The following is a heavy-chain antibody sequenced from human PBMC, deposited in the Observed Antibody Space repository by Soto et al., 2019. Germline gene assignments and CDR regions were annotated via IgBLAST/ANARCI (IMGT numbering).Heavy chain of an antibody. CDR1: GVSLSTSAVG. D-gene: IGHD2-8*01. Sequence: SGPTLVNPTQTLTLICTLSGVSLSTSAVGVGWIRQPPGKALEWLALIYWDDDKRYRPSLESRLNITQDTSKNQVVLRLANVDPADTGTYFCAHRPRDATDGGSYPLNFDYWGQGALVTVSS. J-gene: IGHJ4*02. V-gene: IGHV2-5*02. CDR3: AHRPRDATDGGSYPLNFDY. CDR2: IYWDDDK.